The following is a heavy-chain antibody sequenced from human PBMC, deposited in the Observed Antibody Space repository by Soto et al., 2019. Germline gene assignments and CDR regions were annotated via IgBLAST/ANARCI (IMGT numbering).Heavy chain of an antibody. Sequence: EVQLLESGGGLVQPGGSLRLSCAASGFTFSSYAMGWVHQAPRKGLEWVSAISGSGGSTYYADSVKGRFTISRDNSKNTLYLQMNSLRAEDTAVYYCAKAGYCSSATCATRYYYMDVWGKGATVTVSS. D-gene: IGHD2-2*01. CDR1: GFTFSSYA. V-gene: IGHV3-23*01. CDR2: ISGSGGST. J-gene: IGHJ6*03. CDR3: AKAGYCSSATCATRYYYMDV.